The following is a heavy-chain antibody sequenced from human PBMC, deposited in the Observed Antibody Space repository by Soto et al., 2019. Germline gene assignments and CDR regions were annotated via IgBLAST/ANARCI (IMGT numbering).Heavy chain of an antibody. CDR1: GFTFSSYA. CDR2: ISGSGGST. D-gene: IGHD3-3*01. CDR3: AKTDFWSGYYTGMKFDY. V-gene: IGHV3-23*01. J-gene: IGHJ4*02. Sequence: GGSLRLSCAASGFTFSSYAMSWVRQAPGKGLEWVSAISGSGGSTYYADSVKGRFTISRDNSKNTLYLQMNSLRAEDTAVYYCAKTDFWSGYYTGMKFDYWGQGTLVTVSS.